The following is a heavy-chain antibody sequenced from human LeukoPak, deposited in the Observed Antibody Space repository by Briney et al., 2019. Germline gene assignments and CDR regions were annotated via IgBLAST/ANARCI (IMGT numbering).Heavy chain of an antibody. V-gene: IGHV3-7*05. Sequence: PGGSLRLSCAASGLTLSRHWMSWVRQAPGKGLEWVANINEDGSQKHHVDSVKGRFSISRDNAKNSLNLQMNSLRAEDTAVYYCARGHYDMDVWGQGNPVTVSS. CDR1: GLTLSRHW. J-gene: IGHJ6*02. CDR3: ARGHYDMDV. CDR2: INEDGSQK.